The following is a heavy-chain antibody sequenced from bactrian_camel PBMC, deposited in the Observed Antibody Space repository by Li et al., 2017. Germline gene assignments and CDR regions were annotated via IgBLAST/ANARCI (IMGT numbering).Heavy chain of an antibody. Sequence: VQLVESGGGSVQAGGSVRLSCVTSGFTEDGFYVAWIRQAPGKGREGVASIYTGTDRTYYADSVKGRFAIWQDKSMATVYLEINYLRPEDTAMYYCAADLLLMRPLEASEYQYWGQGTQVTVS. J-gene: IGHJ4*01. D-gene: IGHD8*01. CDR3: AADLLLMRPLEASEYQY. CDR1: GFTEDGFY. V-gene: IGHV3S40*01. CDR2: IYTGTDRT.